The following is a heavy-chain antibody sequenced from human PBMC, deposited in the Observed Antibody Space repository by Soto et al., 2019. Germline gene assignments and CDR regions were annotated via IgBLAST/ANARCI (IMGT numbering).Heavy chain of an antibody. Sequence: QVQLVQSGAEVKKPGASVKVSCKASGYTFTSYGITWVRQAPGQGLECMGWISTYNGNTNYAQKIQGRVTMTTYTSTSTAYMELRSLRSDDTAVYYCARTDSRPQDFDYWGQGTLVTVSS. CDR2: ISTYNGNT. J-gene: IGHJ4*02. V-gene: IGHV1-18*01. D-gene: IGHD6-13*01. CDR1: GYTFTSYG. CDR3: ARTDSRPQDFDY.